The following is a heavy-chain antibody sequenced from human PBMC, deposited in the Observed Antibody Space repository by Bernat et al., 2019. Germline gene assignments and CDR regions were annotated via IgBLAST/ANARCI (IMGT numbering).Heavy chain of an antibody. V-gene: IGHV3-21*01. CDR3: ARDDTAMVPGYYYYYMDV. J-gene: IGHJ6*03. D-gene: IGHD5-18*01. CDR2: ISSSSSYI. Sequence: EVQLVESGGDLVKPGGSLRLSCAASGFTFSSYSMNWVRQAPGKGLEWVSSISSSSSYIYYADSVKGRFTISRDNAKNSLYLQMNSLRAEDTAVYYCARDDTAMVPGYYYYYMDVWGKGTTVTVSS. CDR1: GFTFSSYS.